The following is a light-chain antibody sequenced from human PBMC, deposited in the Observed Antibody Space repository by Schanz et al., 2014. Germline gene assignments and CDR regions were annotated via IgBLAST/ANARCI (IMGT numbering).Light chain of an antibody. CDR3: QHYGSSGYT. CDR2: GAS. V-gene: IGKV3-20*01. J-gene: IGKJ2*01. CDR1: HSVANDY. Sequence: IVLTQSPDTLSLSPGERATLSCRASHSVANDYLAWYQQKPGQAPRLLIYGASARPTGIPDRFSGSGSGIDFTLTIRRVEREDLAVYYCQHYGSSGYTFGQGTKLEIK.